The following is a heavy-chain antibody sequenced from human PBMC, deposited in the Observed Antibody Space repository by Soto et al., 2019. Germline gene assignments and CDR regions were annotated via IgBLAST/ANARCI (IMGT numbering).Heavy chain of an antibody. Sequence: QVQLVQSGAAVKKPGASVKVSCKTSGYTFTDYSMTWVRQAPGQRLEWMGWINTHNGHTQYSPRFDDRVTTTTDPSTSTAYMELKGLRSDDTAVYYCARTDTWAYWGQGTLVTVSS. CDR2: INTHNGHT. D-gene: IGHD2-2*02. V-gene: IGHV1-18*04. CDR1: GYTFTDYS. CDR3: ARTDTWAY. J-gene: IGHJ4*02.